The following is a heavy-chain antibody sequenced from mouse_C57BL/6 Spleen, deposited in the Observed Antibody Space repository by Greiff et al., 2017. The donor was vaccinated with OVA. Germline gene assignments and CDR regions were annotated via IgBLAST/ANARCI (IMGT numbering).Heavy chain of an antibody. J-gene: IGHJ3*01. V-gene: IGHV5-4*01. D-gene: IGHD2-4*01. CDR2: ISDGGSYT. CDR1: GFTFSSYA. CDR3: ARDEDYDYGGFAY. Sequence: EVQLVESGGGLVKPGGSLKLSCAASGFTFSSYAMSWVRQTPEKRLEWVATISDGGSYTYYPDNVKGRFTISRDNAKNNLYLQMSHLKSEDTAMYYCARDEDYDYGGFAYWGQGTLVTVSA.